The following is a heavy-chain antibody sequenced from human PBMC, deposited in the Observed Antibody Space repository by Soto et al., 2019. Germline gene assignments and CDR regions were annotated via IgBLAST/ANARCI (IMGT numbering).Heavy chain of an antibody. J-gene: IGHJ4*02. D-gene: IGHD6-6*01. V-gene: IGHV1-69*01. CDR2: IIPLFSTT. CDR1: GGAFNNYG. Sequence: QVELVQSGAEVKKPGSSVRVSCKASGGAFNNYGFTWVRQASGQGLEWMGQIIPLFSTTHYAQKFQGRVSNTADGSTSTVHMELSSLTSEDTAVYYCARDGNLSSSYGDFDYWGQGTLVIVSS. CDR3: ARDGNLSSSYGDFDY.